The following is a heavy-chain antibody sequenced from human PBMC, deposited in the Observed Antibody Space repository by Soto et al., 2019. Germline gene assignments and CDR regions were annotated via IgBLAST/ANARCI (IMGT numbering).Heavy chain of an antibody. V-gene: IGHV4-39*02. CDR3: ARDRGDPIVATIIGY. CDR1: GGSISSSSYY. D-gene: IGHD5-12*01. CDR2: IYYSGST. J-gene: IGHJ4*02. Sequence: SETLSLTCTVSGGSISSSSYYWGWIRQPPGKGLEWIGSIYYSGSTYYNPSLKSRVTISVDTSKNQFSLKLSSVTAADTAVYYCARDRGDPIVATIIGYWGQGTLVTVSS.